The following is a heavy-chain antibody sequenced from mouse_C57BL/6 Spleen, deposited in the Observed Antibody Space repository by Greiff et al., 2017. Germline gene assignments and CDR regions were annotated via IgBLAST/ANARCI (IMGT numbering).Heavy chain of an antibody. CDR3: ARHEGLGQEFAY. D-gene: IGHD4-1*01. J-gene: IGHJ3*01. CDR2: FYPGSGSI. V-gene: IGHV1-62-2*01. Sequence: QVHVKQSGAELVKPGASVKLSCKASGYTFTEYTIHWVKQRSGQGLEWIGWFYPGSGSIKYNEKFKDKATLTADKSSSTVYMELSRLTSEDSAVYFCARHEGLGQEFAYWGQGTLVTVSA. CDR1: GYTFTEYT.